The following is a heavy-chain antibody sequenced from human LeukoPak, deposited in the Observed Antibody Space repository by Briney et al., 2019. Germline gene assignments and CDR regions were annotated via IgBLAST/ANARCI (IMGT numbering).Heavy chain of an antibody. CDR1: GFTFDDYA. J-gene: IGHJ5*02. V-gene: IGHV3-23*01. CDR2: ISDSGGST. CDR3: AKDLSRAVAADWFDP. Sequence: GGSLRLSCAASGFTFDDYAMHWVRQAPGKGLEWVSSISDSGGSTYYADSVKGRFTISRDNSKNTLYLQMTNLRAADTAVYYCAKDLSRAVAADWFDPWDQGSLVTVSS. D-gene: IGHD6-19*01.